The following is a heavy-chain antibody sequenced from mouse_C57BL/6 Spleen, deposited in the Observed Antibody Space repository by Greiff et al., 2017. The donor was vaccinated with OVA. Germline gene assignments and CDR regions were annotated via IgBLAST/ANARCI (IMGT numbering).Heavy chain of an antibody. D-gene: IGHD4-1*01. CDR3: APSNWDWFAY. CDR2: IYPRSGNT. Sequence: LQESGAELARPGASVKLSCKASGYTFTSYGISWVKQRTGQGLEWIGEIYPRSGNTYYNEKFKGKATLTADKSSSTAYMELRSLTSEDSAVYFCAPSNWDWFAYWGQGTLVTVSA. V-gene: IGHV1-81*01. CDR1: GYTFTSYG. J-gene: IGHJ3*01.